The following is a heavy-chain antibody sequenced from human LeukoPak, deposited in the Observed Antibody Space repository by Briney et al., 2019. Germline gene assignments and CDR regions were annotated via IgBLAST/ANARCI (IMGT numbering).Heavy chain of an antibody. Sequence: SVKVSCKASGGTFSSYAISWVRQAPGQGLEWMGGIIPIIGTANYAQKFQGRVTITTDESTSTAYMELSSLRSEDTAVYYCARDYYGSGSYAFDIWGQGTMVTVSS. CDR3: ARDYYGSGSYAFDI. V-gene: IGHV1-69*05. CDR1: GGTFSSYA. CDR2: IIPIIGTA. J-gene: IGHJ3*02. D-gene: IGHD3-10*01.